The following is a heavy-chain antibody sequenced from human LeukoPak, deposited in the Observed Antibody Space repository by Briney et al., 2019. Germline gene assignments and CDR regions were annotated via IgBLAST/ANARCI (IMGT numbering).Heavy chain of an antibody. CDR1: GFTVSSNY. V-gene: IGHV3-53*01. CDR2: IYSGGST. CDR3: ASYGSGSLYYYYGMDV. Sequence: PGGSLRLSCAASGFTVSSNYMSWVRQAPGKGLEWVSVIYSGGSTYYADAVKGRFTISRDNSKNTLYLQMNSLRAEDTAVYYCASYGSGSLYYYYGMDVWGQGTTVTVSS. D-gene: IGHD3-10*01. J-gene: IGHJ6*02.